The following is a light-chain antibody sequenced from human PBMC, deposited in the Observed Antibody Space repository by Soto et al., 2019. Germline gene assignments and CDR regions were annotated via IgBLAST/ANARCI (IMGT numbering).Light chain of an antibody. J-gene: IGKJ1*01. CDR2: GAS. Sequence: EIVMTQSPATLSVSPGERATLSCRASQSVSSNFAWYQQKPGQAPSLLIYGASTRATGIPARFSGSGSGTDFTLTISSLQSEDFAVYYCQQYNNWPLTFGQGTKVEIK. CDR3: QQYNNWPLT. V-gene: IGKV3-15*01. CDR1: QSVSSN.